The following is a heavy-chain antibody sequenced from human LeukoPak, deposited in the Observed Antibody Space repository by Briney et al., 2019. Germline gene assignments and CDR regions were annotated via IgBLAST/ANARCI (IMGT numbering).Heavy chain of an antibody. CDR2: ISYDGSNK. CDR3: AKDQPRYCSGGSCYFFDY. Sequence: GGSLRLSCAASGFVFSDYGMHWVRQAPGKGLEWVAAISYDGSNKYYADSVKGRFTISRDNSKNTLYLQMNSLRAEDTAVYYCAKDQPRYCSGGSCYFFDYWGQGTLVTVSS. CDR1: GFVFSDYG. J-gene: IGHJ4*02. D-gene: IGHD2-15*01. V-gene: IGHV3-30*18.